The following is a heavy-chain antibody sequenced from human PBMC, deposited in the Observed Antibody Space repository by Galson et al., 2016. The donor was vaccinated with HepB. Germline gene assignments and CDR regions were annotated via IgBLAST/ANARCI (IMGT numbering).Heavy chain of an antibody. D-gene: IGHD7-27*01. CDR2: ISTYDGNT. J-gene: IGHJ6*02. Sequence: SVKVSCKASGYAFTRYGISWVRQAPGQGLEWMGWISTYDGNTKYAQKLQDRLTITTDTPTSTAYMELRSLRYDDTAVYYCVRGGLGVWGQGTTVTVSS. CDR3: VRGGLGV. V-gene: IGHV1-18*01. CDR1: GYAFTRYG.